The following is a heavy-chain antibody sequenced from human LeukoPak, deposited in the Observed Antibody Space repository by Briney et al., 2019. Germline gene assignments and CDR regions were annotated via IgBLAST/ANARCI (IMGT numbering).Heavy chain of an antibody. CDR2: IYPGDSDT. J-gene: IGHJ4*02. CDR1: GYSFTSYW. Sequence: GESLKISCKGSGYSFTSYWIGWVRQMPGKGLEWMGIIYPGDSDTRYSPSFQGQVTISADKSISTAYLQWSSLKASDTAMYYCARRSLRREKNGILTGADYYFDYWGQGTLVTVSS. CDR3: ARRSLRREKNGILTGADYYFDY. D-gene: IGHD3-9*01. V-gene: IGHV5-51*01.